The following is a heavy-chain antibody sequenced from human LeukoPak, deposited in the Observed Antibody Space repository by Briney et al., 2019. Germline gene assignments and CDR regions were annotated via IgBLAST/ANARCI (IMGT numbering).Heavy chain of an antibody. J-gene: IGHJ4*02. CDR1: GGSISGSSYY. CDR3: ARPQRYSNYALDY. D-gene: IGHD4-11*01. V-gene: IGHV4-39*01. Sequence: SETLSLTCTVSGGSISGSSYYWGWIRQPPGTGLGWIGSIYYSGSTYYKPSLKSRVTMSVDTSKNQFSLKLSSVTAADTAVYYCARPQRYSNYALDYWGQGTLVTVSS. CDR2: IYYSGST.